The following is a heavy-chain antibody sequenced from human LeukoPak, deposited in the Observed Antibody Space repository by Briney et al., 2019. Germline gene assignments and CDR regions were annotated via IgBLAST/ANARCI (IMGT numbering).Heavy chain of an antibody. V-gene: IGHV3-11*04. CDR2: ISSSGSTI. CDR3: ARVRCSSNSCFPDY. Sequence: KPGGSLRLSCAASGFTFSDYYMSWIRQAPGKGLEWVSYISSSGSTIYYADSVKGRFTISRDNAKNSLYLQMNSLRAEDTAVYYCARVRCSSNSCFPDYWGQGTLVTVSS. CDR1: GFTFSDYY. D-gene: IGHD2-2*01. J-gene: IGHJ4*02.